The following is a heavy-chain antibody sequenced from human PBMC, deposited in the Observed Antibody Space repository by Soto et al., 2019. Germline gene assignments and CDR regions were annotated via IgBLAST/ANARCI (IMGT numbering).Heavy chain of an antibody. D-gene: IGHD3-3*01. Sequence: SETLSLTCTVSGGSISSGDYYWSWIRQPPGKGLEWIGYIYYSGSTYYNPSLKSRVTISVDTSKNQFSLKLSSVTAADTAVYYCARATLRHYDFWSGDSGNWFDPWGQGTRVTVSS. CDR2: IYYSGST. CDR3: ARATLRHYDFWSGDSGNWFDP. J-gene: IGHJ5*02. V-gene: IGHV4-30-4*01. CDR1: GGSISSGDYY.